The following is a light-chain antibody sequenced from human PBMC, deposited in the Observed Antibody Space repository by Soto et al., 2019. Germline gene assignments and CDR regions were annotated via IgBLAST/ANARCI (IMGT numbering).Light chain of an antibody. CDR1: SSDVGAYNF. J-gene: IGLJ1*01. V-gene: IGLV2-14*01. Sequence: QSTLTQPASVSGSPGQSITISCTGTSSDVGAYNFVSWFQQHPGKAPKLMTYDVSNRPSGVSNRFSGSKSGNTASLTISGLQAEDDADYYCSAFTTSSSFVFGTGTKLTVL. CDR3: SAFTTSSSFV. CDR2: DVS.